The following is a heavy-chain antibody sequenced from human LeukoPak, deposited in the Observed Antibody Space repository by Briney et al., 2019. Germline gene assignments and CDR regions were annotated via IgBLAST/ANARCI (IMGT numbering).Heavy chain of an antibody. CDR2: IYYSGST. Sequence: SETLSLTCTVSGGSISSSSYYWGWIRQPPGKGLEWIGSIYYSGSTYYNPSLKSRVTISVDTSKNQFSLKLSSVTAADTAVYYCARHDHDSSGYYPNWFDPWGQGTLVTVSS. CDR1: GGSISSSSYY. D-gene: IGHD3-22*01. V-gene: IGHV4-39*01. J-gene: IGHJ5*02. CDR3: ARHDHDSSGYYPNWFDP.